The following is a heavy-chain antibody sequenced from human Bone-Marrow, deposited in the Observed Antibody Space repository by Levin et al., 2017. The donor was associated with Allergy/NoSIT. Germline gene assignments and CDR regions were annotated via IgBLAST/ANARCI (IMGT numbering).Heavy chain of an antibody. D-gene: IGHD6-19*01. Sequence: SCAASGFTFSSYAMSWVRQAPGKGLEWVSAISGSGGSTYYADSVKGRFTISRDNSKNTLYLQMNSLRAEDTAVYYCAKDRGSGWYRGLVFDYWGQGTLVTVSS. CDR3: AKDRGSGWYRGLVFDY. J-gene: IGHJ4*02. CDR2: ISGSGGST. V-gene: IGHV3-23*01. CDR1: GFTFSSYA.